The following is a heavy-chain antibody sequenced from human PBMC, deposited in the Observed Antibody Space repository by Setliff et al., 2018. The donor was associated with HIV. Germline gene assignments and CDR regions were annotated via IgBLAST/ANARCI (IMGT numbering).Heavy chain of an antibody. V-gene: IGHV4-31*03. CDR2: IYYSGNP. D-gene: IGHD2-2*01. Sequence: PSETLSLTCTVSGGSISSGYYYWSWIRQHPGKGLEWIGYIYYSGNPFYNPSLRSRVTISLDTSKNQFSLKLSSVTAADTAVYYCARGFDYAQRPPLYYFDVWGKGTTVTISS. CDR1: GGSISSGYYY. CDR3: ARGFDYAQRPPLYYFDV. J-gene: IGHJ6*03.